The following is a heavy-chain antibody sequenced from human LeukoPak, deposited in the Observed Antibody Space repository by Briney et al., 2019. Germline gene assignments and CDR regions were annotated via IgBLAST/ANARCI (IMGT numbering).Heavy chain of an antibody. J-gene: IGHJ4*02. V-gene: IGHV4-59*01. D-gene: IGHD6-13*01. CDR3: ARTSHPHGSSWLFDY. CDR2: IYFSGST. Sequence: SETLSLTCPVSGGSISSYYWSWIRQPPGKGLEWIGYIYFSGSTNYNPSLTSRVTISVDTSRNQFSLQLTSVTAADTAVYYCARTSHPHGSSWLFDYWGQGTLVTVSS. CDR1: GGSISSYY.